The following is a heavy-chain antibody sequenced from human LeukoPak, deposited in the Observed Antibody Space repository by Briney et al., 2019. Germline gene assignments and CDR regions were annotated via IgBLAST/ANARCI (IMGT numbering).Heavy chain of an antibody. D-gene: IGHD3-16*01. CDR2: IYYSGST. CDR1: GGSISSSSYY. CDR3: ARDLRGSSALFDL. V-gene: IGHV4-39*07. J-gene: IGHJ2*01. Sequence: SETLSLTCTVSGGSISSSSYYWGWIRQPPGKGLEWIGSIYYSGSTYYNPSLKSRVTISVDTSKNQFSLKLSSVTAADTAVYYCARDLRGSSALFDLWGRGTLVTVSS.